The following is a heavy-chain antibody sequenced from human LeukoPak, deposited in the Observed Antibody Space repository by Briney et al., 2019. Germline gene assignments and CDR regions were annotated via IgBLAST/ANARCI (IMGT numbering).Heavy chain of an antibody. V-gene: IGHV3-7*01. CDR2: IKQDGSEQ. D-gene: IGHD2-15*01. CDR3: AREGRNYYDY. Sequence: GGSLRLFCAASGFSFRSYGMHWVRQAPGKGPEWVANIKQDGSEQYHVDSLKCRFTISRANATKALSLPTNSLRAEDTAVYYCAREGRNYYDYWGQGTLVIVSS. J-gene: IGHJ4*02. CDR1: GFSFRSYG.